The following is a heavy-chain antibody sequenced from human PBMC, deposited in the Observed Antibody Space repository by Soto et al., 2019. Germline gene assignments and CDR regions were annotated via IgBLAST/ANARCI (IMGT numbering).Heavy chain of an antibody. V-gene: IGHV1-18*01. D-gene: IGHD6-13*01. CDR2: SSAYNGNT. CDR1: GYTFTNYG. Sequence: QVQLVQSGAEVKQPGASVKVSCKPSGYTFTNYGISWVRQAPGQGLEWMGWSSAYNGNTKYAQKYQGRVTMTTDTSTSTAYMELRSLRSDDTAVFYCARDDIAAAHRYFDYWGQGTLVTVSS. CDR3: ARDDIAAAHRYFDY. J-gene: IGHJ4*02.